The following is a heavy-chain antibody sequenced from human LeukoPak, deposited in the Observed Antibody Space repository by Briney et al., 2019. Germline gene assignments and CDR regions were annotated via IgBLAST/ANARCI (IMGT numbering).Heavy chain of an antibody. CDR2: ISGSGGST. D-gene: IGHD3-3*01. Sequence: PGGSLRLSCAASGFTFSNAWMSWVRQAPGKGLEWVSAISGSGGSTYYADSVKGRFTISRDNSKNTLYLQMNSLRAEDTAVYYCAKDETRITIFGVVISHWFDPWGQGTLVTVSS. J-gene: IGHJ5*02. V-gene: IGHV3-23*01. CDR3: AKDETRITIFGVVISHWFDP. CDR1: GFTFSNAW.